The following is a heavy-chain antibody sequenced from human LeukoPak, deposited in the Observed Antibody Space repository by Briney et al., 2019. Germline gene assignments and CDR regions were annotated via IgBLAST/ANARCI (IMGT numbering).Heavy chain of an antibody. CDR1: GFTFSSYA. Sequence: GGSLRLSCAASGFTFSSYAMSWVRQAPGKGLEWVSAISGSGGSTYYADSAKGRFTISRDNSKNTLYLQMNSLRAEDTAVYYCAKDRSYCGGDCYHNRPLYYFDYWGQGTLVTVSS. D-gene: IGHD2-21*02. CDR2: ISGSGGST. J-gene: IGHJ4*02. V-gene: IGHV3-23*01. CDR3: AKDRSYCGGDCYHNRPLYYFDY.